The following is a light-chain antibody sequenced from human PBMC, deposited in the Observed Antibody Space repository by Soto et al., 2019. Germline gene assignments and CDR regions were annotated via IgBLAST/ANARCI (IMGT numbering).Light chain of an antibody. Sequence: QSVLPQPPSASGTPGQRVSISCSGSSSNIGTNYVYWYQQFPGTAPKLLLYRNNKRPSGVPDRFSGSKSGTSASLAISGLRPEDEADYYCASWDDSLSGVVVGGGTKLTVL. V-gene: IGLV1-47*01. CDR2: RNN. CDR3: ASWDDSLSGVV. CDR1: SSNIGTNY. J-gene: IGLJ2*01.